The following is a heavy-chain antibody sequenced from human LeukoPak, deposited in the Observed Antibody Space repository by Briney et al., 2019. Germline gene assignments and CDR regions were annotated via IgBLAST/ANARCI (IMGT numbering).Heavy chain of an antibody. D-gene: IGHD3-22*01. CDR3: ARQGYYYDSSGHQSGLFDY. CDR2: IYHSGST. Sequence: SQTLSLTCTVSGGSISSGSYYWGWIRQPPGKGLEWIGSIYHSGSTYYNPSLKSRVTISVDTSKNQFSLKLSSVTAADTAVYYCARQGYYYDSSGHQSGLFDYWGQGTLVTVSS. J-gene: IGHJ4*02. CDR1: GGSISSGSYY. V-gene: IGHV4-39*01.